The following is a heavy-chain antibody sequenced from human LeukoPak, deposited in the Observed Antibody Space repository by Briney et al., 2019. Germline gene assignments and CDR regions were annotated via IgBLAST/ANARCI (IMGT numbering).Heavy chain of an antibody. J-gene: IGHJ6*03. CDR2: INPYSGGT. CDR3: ARDSPIQGRRYYYYYMDV. Sequence: ASVKVSCKASGYSFTGYYMHWVRQAPGQGLEWMGWINPYSGGTNYAQKFQGRVTITADESTSTAYMELSSLRSEDTAVYYCARDSPIQGRRYYYYYMDVWGKGTTVTISS. V-gene: IGHV1-2*02. D-gene: IGHD5-18*01. CDR1: GYSFTGYY.